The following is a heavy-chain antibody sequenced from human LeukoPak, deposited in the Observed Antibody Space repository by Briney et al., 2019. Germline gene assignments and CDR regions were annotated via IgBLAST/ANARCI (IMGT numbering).Heavy chain of an antibody. J-gene: IGHJ5*02. D-gene: IGHD2-15*01. CDR3: ASVFGGAFDP. CDR2: IFCNGNT. V-gene: IGHV4-31*03. Sequence: SETLSLTCYVTGDSLSSGGYYWSWIRQHTGKGLEWIGNIFCNGNTYYNPSLKSRVTLSVYTSENQFSLRMSSVTAADTAVYYCASVFGGAFDPWAQGTLVTVSS. CDR1: GDSLSSGGYY.